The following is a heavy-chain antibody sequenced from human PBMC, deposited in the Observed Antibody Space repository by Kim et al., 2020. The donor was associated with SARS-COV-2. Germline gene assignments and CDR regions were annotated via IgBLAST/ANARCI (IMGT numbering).Heavy chain of an antibody. V-gene: IGHV1-69*13. D-gene: IGHD3-22*01. CDR3: AREAQYYYDSSGFFDY. CDR1: GGTFSSYA. J-gene: IGHJ4*02. CDR2: IIPIFGTA. Sequence: SVKVSCKASGGTFSSYAISWVRQAPGQGLEWMGGIIPIFGTANYAQKFQGRVTITADESTSTAYMELSSLRSEDTAVYYCAREAQYYYDSSGFFDYWGQGTLVTVSS.